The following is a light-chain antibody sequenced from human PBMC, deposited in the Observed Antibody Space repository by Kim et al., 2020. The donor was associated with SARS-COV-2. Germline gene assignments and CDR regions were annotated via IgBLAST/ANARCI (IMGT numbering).Light chain of an antibody. CDR3: QVWDSSTYV. CDR2: RDS. Sequence: SVALGQTARITCGGNNIGSKNVHWYQQKPGQAPVLVIYRDSNRPSGIPERFSGSNSGNTATLTISRAQAGDEADYYCQVWDSSTYVFGTGTKVNVL. J-gene: IGLJ1*01. V-gene: IGLV3-9*01. CDR1: NIGSKN.